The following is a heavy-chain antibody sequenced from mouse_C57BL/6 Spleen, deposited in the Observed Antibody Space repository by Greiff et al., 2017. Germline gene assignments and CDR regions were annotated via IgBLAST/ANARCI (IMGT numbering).Heavy chain of an antibody. J-gene: IGHJ2*01. CDR3: VRNSNYGDVDY. Sequence: GGGLVQPKGSLKLSCAASGFTFNTYAMHWVRQAPGKGLEWVARIRSKSINYATYYADSVKDRFTISRDDSQSMRYLQMNNLKTEDTAMYYGVRNSNYGDVDYRGEGTTLTVSS. CDR2: IRSKSINYAT. D-gene: IGHD2-5*01. CDR1: GFTFNTYA. V-gene: IGHV10-3*01.